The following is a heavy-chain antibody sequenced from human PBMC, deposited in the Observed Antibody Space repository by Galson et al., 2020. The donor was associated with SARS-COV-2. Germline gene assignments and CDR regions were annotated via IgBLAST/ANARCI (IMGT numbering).Heavy chain of an antibody. CDR2: ISSGSSYI. CDR1: GFPFDMYT. V-gene: IGHV3-21*01. J-gene: IGHJ3*01. D-gene: IGHD1-26*01. Sequence: GGSLRISCAASGFPFDMYTMTWVRQAPGKGLEWVSFISSGSSYIYYADSVRGRFTISRDNAKNSVSLQMNSLRAEDTALYFCARQYDGRSQDGFDVWGQGTMVTVSS. CDR3: ARQYDGRSQDGFDV.